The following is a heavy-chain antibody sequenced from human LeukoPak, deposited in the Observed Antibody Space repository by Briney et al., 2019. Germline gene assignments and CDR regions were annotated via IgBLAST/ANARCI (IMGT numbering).Heavy chain of an antibody. D-gene: IGHD4-23*01. CDR2: IYHSGST. V-gene: IGHV4-30-2*01. CDR3: ASAVSVGNPNWFDP. J-gene: IGHJ5*02. CDR1: GDSISSGGYS. Sequence: SETLSLTCAVSGDSISSGGYSWSWIRQPPGKGLEWIGYIYHSGSTYYNPSLKSRVTISVDRSKNQFSLKLSSVTAADTAVYYCASAVSVGNPNWFDPWGQGTLVTVSS.